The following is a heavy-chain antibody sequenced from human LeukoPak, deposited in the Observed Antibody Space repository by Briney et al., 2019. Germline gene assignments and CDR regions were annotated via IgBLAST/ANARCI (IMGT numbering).Heavy chain of an antibody. CDR2: IYHSGST. J-gene: IGHJ4*02. CDR1: GYSISSGYY. CDR3: ARIRLRDYYDSSGYPPYYFDY. Sequence: SETLSLTCTVSGYSISSGYYWGWIRQPPGKGLEWIGSIYHSGSTYYNPSLKSRVTISVDTSKNQFSLKLSSVTAADTAVYYCARIRLRDYYDSSGYPPYYFDYWGQGTLVTVSS. V-gene: IGHV4-38-2*02. D-gene: IGHD3-22*01.